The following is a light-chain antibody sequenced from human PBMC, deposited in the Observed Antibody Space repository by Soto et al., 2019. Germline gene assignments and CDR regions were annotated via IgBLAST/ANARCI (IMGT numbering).Light chain of an antibody. Sequence: DIQMTQSPSSLSASVGDRVTITCRASQGIENDLGWYQQKPGKAPKRLIYGASTLQSGVPSRFSGSGSGTAFSLTITSLQPEDFATYYCLHLDSYPRTFGQGTKVEIK. CDR3: LHLDSYPRT. V-gene: IGKV1-17*01. J-gene: IGKJ1*01. CDR2: GAS. CDR1: QGIEND.